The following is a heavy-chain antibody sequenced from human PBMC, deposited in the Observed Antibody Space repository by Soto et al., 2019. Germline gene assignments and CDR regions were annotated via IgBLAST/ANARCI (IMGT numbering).Heavy chain of an antibody. Sequence: PGGSLRLSCAASGFTFSSCSMNWVRQAPGKGLEWVSSISSSSSYIYCADSVKGRFTISRDNAKNSLYLQMNSLRAEDTAVYYCARDGDIVVVPAAILLASDYYYGMDVWGQGTTVTVSS. V-gene: IGHV3-21*01. CDR1: GFTFSSCS. CDR3: ARDGDIVVVPAAILLASDYYYGMDV. J-gene: IGHJ6*02. D-gene: IGHD2-2*02. CDR2: ISSSSSYI.